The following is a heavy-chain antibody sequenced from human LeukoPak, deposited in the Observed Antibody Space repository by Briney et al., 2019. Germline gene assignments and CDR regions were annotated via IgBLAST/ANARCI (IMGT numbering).Heavy chain of an antibody. J-gene: IGHJ6*02. Sequence: ASVKVSCKASGYTFTSYDINWVRQATGQGLEWMGWMHPNSGNTGYAQKFQGRVTMTRNTSISTAYMELSSLRSEDTAVYYCARGRYCSSTSCYWWDYYYYGMDVWGQGTTVTVSS. CDR1: GYTFTSYD. D-gene: IGHD2-2*01. CDR2: MHPNSGNT. V-gene: IGHV1-8*01. CDR3: ARGRYCSSTSCYWWDYYYYGMDV.